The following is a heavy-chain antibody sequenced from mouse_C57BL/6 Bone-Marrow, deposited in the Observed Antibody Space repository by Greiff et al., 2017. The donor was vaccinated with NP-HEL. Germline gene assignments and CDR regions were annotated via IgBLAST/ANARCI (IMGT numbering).Heavy chain of an antibody. V-gene: IGHV1-18*01. J-gene: IGHJ3*01. CDR2: INPNNGGT. Sequence: EVQLQQSGPELVKPGASVKIPCKASGYTFTDYHMDWVKQSHGKSLEWIGDINPNNGGTIYNQKFKGKATLTVDKSSSTAYMELRSLTSEDTAVYYCARSEPLPFAYWGQGTLVTVSA. CDR1: GYTFTDYH. CDR3: ARSEPLPFAY. D-gene: IGHD2-10*01.